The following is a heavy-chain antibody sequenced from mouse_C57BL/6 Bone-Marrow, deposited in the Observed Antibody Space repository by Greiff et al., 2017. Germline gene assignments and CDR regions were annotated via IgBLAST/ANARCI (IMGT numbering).Heavy chain of an antibody. CDR1: GFTFSSYA. J-gene: IGHJ3*01. V-gene: IGHV5-4*03. D-gene: IGHD1-1*01. Sequence: EVKLMESGGGLVKPGGSLKLSCAASGFTFSSYAMSWVRQTPEKRLEWVATISDGGSYTYYPDNVKGRFTISRDNAKNNLYLQMRHLKSEDTAMYYCARYYYGSMFAYWGQGTLVTVSA. CDR3: ARYYYGSMFAY. CDR2: ISDGGSYT.